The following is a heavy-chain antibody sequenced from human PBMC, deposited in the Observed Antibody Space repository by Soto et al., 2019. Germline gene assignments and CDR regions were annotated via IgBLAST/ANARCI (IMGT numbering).Heavy chain of an antibody. CDR1: GFTVSSNY. V-gene: IGHV3-66*04. CDR2: IYSGGST. J-gene: IGHJ6*03. CDR3: ARHDYSNLCYYYYMDV. Sequence: AGGSLRLSCAASGFTVSSNYMSWVRQAPGKGLKWVSVIYSGGSTYYADSVKGRFTISRDNSKNTLYLQMNSLRAEDTAVYYCARHDYSNLCYYYYMDVWGKGTTVTVSS. D-gene: IGHD4-4*01.